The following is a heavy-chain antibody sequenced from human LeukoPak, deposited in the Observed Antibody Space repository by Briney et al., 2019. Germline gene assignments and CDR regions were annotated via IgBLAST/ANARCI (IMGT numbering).Heavy chain of an antibody. CDR2: IYWDDDK. V-gene: IGHV2-5*02. D-gene: IGHD4-17*01. CDR1: GFSLSTSGVG. J-gene: IGHJ4*02. CDR3: AHVSYGDSFDY. Sequence: SGPTLVNPTQTLTLTCTFSGFSLSTSGVGVGWIRQPPGKALEWLALIYWDDDKRYSPSLQSRLTITKDTSKNQVVLTMTNMHPVDTATYYCAHVSYGDSFDYWGQGTLVTVSS.